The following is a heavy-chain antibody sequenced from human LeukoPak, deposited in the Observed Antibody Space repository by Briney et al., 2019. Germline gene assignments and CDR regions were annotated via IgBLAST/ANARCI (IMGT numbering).Heavy chain of an antibody. J-gene: IGHJ4*02. CDR3: SRGYDNEKSAY. CDR1: GGSFSGYY. Sequence: PSETLSLTCAVYGGSFSGYYWSWIRQPPGKGLEWIGEIHPSGITNYNPSLKSRVSISIDTSKNQFSLSLTSVTAADTAVYCCSRGYDNEKSAYWGQGTLVTVSS. D-gene: IGHD3-22*01. V-gene: IGHV4-34*01. CDR2: IHPSGIT.